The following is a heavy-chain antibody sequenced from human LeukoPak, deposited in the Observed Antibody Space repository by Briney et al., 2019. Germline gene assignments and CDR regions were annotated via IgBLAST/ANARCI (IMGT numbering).Heavy chain of an antibody. D-gene: IGHD5-24*01. J-gene: IGHJ4*02. CDR3: AIYQGDGYDDYFDY. Sequence: SETLSLTCTVSGGSISSYYWSWIRQPPGKGLEWIGYIYYSGSTNYNPSLKSRVTISVDTSKNQFSLKLSSVTAADTAVYYCAIYQGDGYDDYFDYWGQGTLVTVSS. CDR2: IYYSGST. V-gene: IGHV4-59*01. CDR1: GGSISSYY.